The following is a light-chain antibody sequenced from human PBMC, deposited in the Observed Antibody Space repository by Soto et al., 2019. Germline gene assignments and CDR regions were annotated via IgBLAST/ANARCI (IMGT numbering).Light chain of an antibody. CDR2: GAS. Sequence: EIVMTQSPATLSVSPGESATLSCRASQSVGSHLAWYQHQPGQAPRLLIHGASTRATGIPARFSGSGSGTEFTLTISCLQSEDFATYYCQQYYSYPITFGQGTRLEIK. V-gene: IGKV3-15*01. CDR1: QSVGSH. CDR3: QQYYSYPIT. J-gene: IGKJ5*01.